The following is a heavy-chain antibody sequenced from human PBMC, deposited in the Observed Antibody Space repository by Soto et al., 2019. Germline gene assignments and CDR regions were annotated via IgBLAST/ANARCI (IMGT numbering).Heavy chain of an antibody. D-gene: IGHD2-2*01. J-gene: IGHJ6*03. Sequence: VQLVESGGGLVKPGGSLRLSCAASGFTFSDYYMSWIRQAPGKGLEWVSYISSSGSTIYYADSVKGRFTISRDNAKNSLYLQMNSLRAEDTAVYYCATRGYCSSTSCYEGYYYMDVWGKGTTVTVSS. CDR2: ISSSGSTI. CDR1: GFTFSDYY. CDR3: ATRGYCSSTSCYEGYYYMDV. V-gene: IGHV3-11*01.